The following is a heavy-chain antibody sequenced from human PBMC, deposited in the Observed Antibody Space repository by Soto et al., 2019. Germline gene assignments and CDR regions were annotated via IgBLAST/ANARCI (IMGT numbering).Heavy chain of an antibody. CDR3: ARHTPGYNYGYGLDD. J-gene: IGHJ4*02. CDR2: IYYTGTT. CDR1: GDSISNWNYY. Sequence: QLQLQESGPGLVKPSETLSLTCTVSGDSISNWNYYWGWIRQPPGKELQWIGSIYYTGTTYYGPSLKSRGTIAVDTSKNQFSLKLNSVTAADTSVYYCARHTPGYNYGYGLDDWGQGTLVTVSS. V-gene: IGHV4-39*01. D-gene: IGHD5-18*01.